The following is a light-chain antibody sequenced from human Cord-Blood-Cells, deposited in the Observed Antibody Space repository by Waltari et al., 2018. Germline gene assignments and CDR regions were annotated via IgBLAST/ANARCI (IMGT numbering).Light chain of an antibody. CDR3: SSYTSSSTWV. V-gene: IGLV2-14*01. CDR1: SSDVGGYNY. J-gene: IGLJ3*02. Sequence: QSALTQPASASGSPGQSITIPCPGTSSDVGGYNYVSWYQQHPGQAPKLMIYEVSNRPSGVSNRFSGSKSGNTASLTISGLQAEDEADYYCSSYTSSSTWVFGGGTKLTVL. CDR2: EVS.